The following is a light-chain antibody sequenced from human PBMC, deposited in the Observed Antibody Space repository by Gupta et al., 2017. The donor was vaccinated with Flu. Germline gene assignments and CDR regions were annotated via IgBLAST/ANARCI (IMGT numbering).Light chain of an antibody. CDR3: QQRSHWPT. CDR1: QSVSSS. CDR2: DAS. V-gene: IGKV3-11*01. Sequence: EIVLTQSPATLSLSPGARASLSYRASQSVSSSLAWYQQKPGQAPRLLIYDASNRATGIPARCSGSGSGTDFTLTISSLEPEDFAVYYCQQRSHWPTFGQGTKLEIQ. J-gene: IGKJ2*01.